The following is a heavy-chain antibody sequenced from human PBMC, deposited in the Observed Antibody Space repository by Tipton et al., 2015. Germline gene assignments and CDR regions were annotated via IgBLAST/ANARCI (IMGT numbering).Heavy chain of an antibody. Sequence: LRLSCAASGFTFSDYYMTWIRQAPGKGLEWIGYIYHSGSTYYNPSLKSRVTISVDTSKNQFSLKLGSVTAADTAVYYCASGWSPRWFDPWGQGTLVTVSS. V-gene: IGHV4-59*01. CDR1: GFTFSDYY. CDR2: IYHSGST. D-gene: IGHD6-19*01. J-gene: IGHJ5*02. CDR3: ASGWSPRWFDP.